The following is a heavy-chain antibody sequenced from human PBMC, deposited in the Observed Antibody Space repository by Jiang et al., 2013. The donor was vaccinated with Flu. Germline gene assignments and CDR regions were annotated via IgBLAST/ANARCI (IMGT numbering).Heavy chain of an antibody. CDR2: IYYSGST. CDR1: GGSISSYY. Sequence: SLTCTVSGGSISSYYWSWIRQPPGKGLEWIGYIYYSGSTNYNPSLKSRVTISVDTSKNQFSLKLSSVTAADTAVYYCARVLRYSQSWFDPWGQGTLVTVSS. CDR3: ARVLRYSQSWFDP. V-gene: IGHV4-59*01. J-gene: IGHJ5*02. D-gene: IGHD3-9*01.